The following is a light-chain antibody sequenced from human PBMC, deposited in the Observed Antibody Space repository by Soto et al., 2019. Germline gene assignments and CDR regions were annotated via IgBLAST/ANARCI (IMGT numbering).Light chain of an antibody. CDR3: PHRDT. CDR2: AAS. Sequence: DIQLTQSPSFLSASVGDRVTITCRASQGISSYLAWYQQKPGKAPKLLIYAASTLQSGVPSRFSGSGSGTEFTLTMSSLQPEDFATYYCPHRDTFGPGTKVDIK. V-gene: IGKV1-9*01. J-gene: IGKJ3*01. CDR1: QGISSY.